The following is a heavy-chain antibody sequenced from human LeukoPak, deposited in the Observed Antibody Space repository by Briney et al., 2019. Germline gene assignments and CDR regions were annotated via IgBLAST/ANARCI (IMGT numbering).Heavy chain of an antibody. Sequence: ASVKVSCKASGYTFTSYYMHWVRQAPGQGLEWMGIINPSGGSTSYAQKFQGRVTMTRDMSTGTVYMELSSLRSEDTAVYYCARDLSGAGPDYWGQGTLVTVSS. CDR2: INPSGGST. CDR3: ARDLSGAGPDY. V-gene: IGHV1-46*01. J-gene: IGHJ4*02. D-gene: IGHD3-10*01. CDR1: GYTFTSYY.